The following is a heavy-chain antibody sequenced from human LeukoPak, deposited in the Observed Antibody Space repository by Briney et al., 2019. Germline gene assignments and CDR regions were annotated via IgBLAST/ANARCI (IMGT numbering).Heavy chain of an antibody. CDR3: ARDRISINALDM. V-gene: IGHV4-59*11. J-gene: IGHJ3*02. CDR2: ISHIGST. D-gene: IGHD1-14*01. Sequence: SETLSLTCTVSGASISGHYLTWLRQPPGKGLEWIGYISHIGSTNYNPSLKSQVTISVDTSKNQFSPKLTSVTAADTAVYYCARDRISINALDMWGQGTMVTVSS. CDR1: GASISGHY.